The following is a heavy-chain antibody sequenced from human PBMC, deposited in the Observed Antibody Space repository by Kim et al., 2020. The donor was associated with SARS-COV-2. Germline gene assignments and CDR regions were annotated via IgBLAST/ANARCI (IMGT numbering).Heavy chain of an antibody. CDR2: INHSGST. CDR1: GGSFSGYY. D-gene: IGHD3-22*01. J-gene: IGHJ3*02. Sequence: SETLSLTCAVYGGSFSGYYWSWIRQPPGKGLEWIGEINHSGSTNYNPSLKSRVTISVDTSKNQFSLKLSSVTAADTAVYYCARGFDSSGPTDAFDIWGQG. CDR3: ARGFDSSGPTDAFDI. V-gene: IGHV4-34*01.